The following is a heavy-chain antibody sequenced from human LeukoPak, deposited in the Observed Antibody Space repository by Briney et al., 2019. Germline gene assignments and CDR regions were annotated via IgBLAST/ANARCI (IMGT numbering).Heavy chain of an antibody. J-gene: IGHJ3*02. CDR2: IYYSGST. Sequence: SETLSLTCTVSGGSISSSSYNWGCIRQPPGKGLEWIGSIYYSGSTYYNPSLKSRVTISVDTSKNQFSLKLSSVTAADTAVYYCARRVEIAAAGTPDAFDIWGRGTMVTVSS. D-gene: IGHD6-13*01. CDR3: ARRVEIAAAGTPDAFDI. V-gene: IGHV4-39*01. CDR1: GGSISSSSYN.